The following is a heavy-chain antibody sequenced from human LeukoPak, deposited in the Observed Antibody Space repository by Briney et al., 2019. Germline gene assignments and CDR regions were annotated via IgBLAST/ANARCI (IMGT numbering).Heavy chain of an antibody. CDR3: AKAPLYYDFWSFDY. CDR1: GFTFSSYA. J-gene: IGHJ4*02. Sequence: GGSLRLSCAASGFTFSSYAMSCVRQAPGKGLEWVSAISGSGGSTYYADSVKGRFTISRDNSKNTLYLQMNSLRAEDTAVYYCAKAPLYYDFWSFDYWGQGTLVTVSS. D-gene: IGHD3-3*01. V-gene: IGHV3-23*01. CDR2: ISGSGGST.